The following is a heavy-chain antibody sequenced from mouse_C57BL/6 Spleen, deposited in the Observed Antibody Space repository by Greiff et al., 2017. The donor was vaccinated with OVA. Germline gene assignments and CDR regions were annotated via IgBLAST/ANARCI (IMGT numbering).Heavy chain of an antibody. J-gene: IGHJ4*01. Sequence: EVKLMESGGGLVQPKGSLKLSCAASGFSLNTYAMNWVRQAPGKGLEWVARIRSKSNNYATYYADSVKDRFTISRDDSESMLYLQMNNLKTEDTAMYYCVRHYSNYGAMDYWGQGTSVTVSS. CDR3: VRHYSNYGAMDY. D-gene: IGHD2-5*01. V-gene: IGHV10-1*01. CDR1: GFSLNTYA. CDR2: IRSKSNNYAT.